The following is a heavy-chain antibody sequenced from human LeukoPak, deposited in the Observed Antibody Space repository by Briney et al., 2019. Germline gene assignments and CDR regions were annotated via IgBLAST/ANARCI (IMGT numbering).Heavy chain of an antibody. V-gene: IGHV1-18*01. CDR2: ISAYNGNT. J-gene: IGHJ3*02. D-gene: IGHD3-3*01. CDR3: ARTDYDFWSGYYSVGAFDI. CDR1: GYTFTSYG. Sequence: ASVKVSCKASGYTFTSYGISWVRQAPGQGLEWVGWISAYNGNTNYAQKLQGRVTMTTDTSTSTAYMELRSLRSDDTAVYYCARTDYDFWSGYYSVGAFDIWGQGTMVTVSS.